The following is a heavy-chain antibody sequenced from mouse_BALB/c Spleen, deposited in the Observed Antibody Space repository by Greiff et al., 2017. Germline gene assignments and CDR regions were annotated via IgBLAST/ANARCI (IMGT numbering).Heavy chain of an antibody. Sequence: DVMLVESGGGLVQPGGSLKLSCAASGFTFSSYGMSWVRQTPDKRLELVATINSNGGSTYYPDSVKGRFTISRDNAKNTLYLQMSSLKSEDTAMYYCAREGGYYDYWGQGTTLTVSS. D-gene: IGHD2-3*01. V-gene: IGHV5-6-3*01. CDR2: INSNGGST. CDR3: AREGGYYDY. CDR1: GFTFSSYG. J-gene: IGHJ2*01.